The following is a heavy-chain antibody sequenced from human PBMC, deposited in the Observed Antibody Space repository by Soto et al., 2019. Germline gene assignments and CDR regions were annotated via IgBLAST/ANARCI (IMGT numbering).Heavy chain of an antibody. V-gene: IGHV4-39*01. CDR3: ARRQEYQLLLGGLSWKEPEKTYSFDY. Sequence: PSETLSLTCTVSDDFISSYYWNWIRQPPGKGLEWIGSIYYSGSTYYNPSLKSRVTISVDTSKNQFSLKLSSVTAADTAVYYCARRQEYQLLLGGLSWKEPEKTYSFDYWGQGTLVTVSS. D-gene: IGHD2-2*01. CDR1: DDFISSYY. J-gene: IGHJ4*02. CDR2: IYYSGST.